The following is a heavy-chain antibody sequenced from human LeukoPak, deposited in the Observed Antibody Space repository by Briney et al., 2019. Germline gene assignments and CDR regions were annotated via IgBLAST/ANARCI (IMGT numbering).Heavy chain of an antibody. V-gene: IGHV4-34*01. D-gene: IGHD3-3*01. CDR2: INHSGST. CDR1: GGSFSGYY. CDR3: ARGRRGVLRFLEWSQYYFDY. J-gene: IGHJ4*02. Sequence: PSETLSLTCAVYGGSFSGYYWSWIRQPPGKGLEWIGEINHSGSTNYNPSLKSRVTISVGTSKNQFSLKLSSVTAADTAVYYCARGRRGVLRFLEWSQYYFDYWGQGTLVTVSS.